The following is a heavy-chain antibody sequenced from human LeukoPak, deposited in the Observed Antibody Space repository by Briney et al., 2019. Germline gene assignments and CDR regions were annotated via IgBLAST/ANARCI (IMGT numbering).Heavy chain of an antibody. Sequence: SETLSLTCSVSGYSISSGHYWGWIRQPPGKGLEWIGSIDHSGSTYYNPSLKSRVTISVDTSKDQFSLRLSSVTAADTAVYYCARENDGSGSWTMTYYYYYYMDVWGKGTTVTVSS. D-gene: IGHD3-10*01. CDR2: IDHSGST. V-gene: IGHV4-38-2*02. J-gene: IGHJ6*03. CDR3: ARENDGSGSWTMTYYYYYYMDV. CDR1: GYSISSGHY.